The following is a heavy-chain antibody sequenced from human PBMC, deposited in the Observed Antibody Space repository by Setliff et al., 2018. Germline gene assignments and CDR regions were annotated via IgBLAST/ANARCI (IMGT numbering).Heavy chain of an antibody. CDR2: IYYGGST. CDR3: ARVLDYPDLKDAFDI. J-gene: IGHJ3*02. D-gene: IGHD4-17*01. V-gene: IGHV4-59*12. CDR1: GGSFSTYY. Sequence: PSETLSLTCAVYGGSFSTYYWIWIRQPPGKGLEWIGYIYYGGSTNYNPSLNSRVAISVDRSKNQFSLKLSSVTAADTAVYYCARVLDYPDLKDAFDIWGQGTMVTVSS.